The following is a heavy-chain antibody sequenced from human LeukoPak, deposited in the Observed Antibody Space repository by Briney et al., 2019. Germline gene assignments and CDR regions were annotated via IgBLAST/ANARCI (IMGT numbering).Heavy chain of an antibody. V-gene: IGHV3-66*01. CDR3: ARDYYDSSGYYGYFDY. CDR1: GFTFSSYA. J-gene: IGHJ4*02. Sequence: GGSLRLSCAASGFTFSSYAMSWVRQAPGKGLEWVSVIYSGGSTYYADSVKGRFTISRDNSKNTLYLQMNSLRAEDTAVYYCARDYYDSSGYYGYFDYWGQGTLVTVSS. CDR2: IYSGGST. D-gene: IGHD3-22*01.